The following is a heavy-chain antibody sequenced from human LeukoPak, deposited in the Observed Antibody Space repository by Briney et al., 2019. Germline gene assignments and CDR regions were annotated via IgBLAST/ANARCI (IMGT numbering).Heavy chain of an antibody. Sequence: SETLSLTCTVSGGSISSYYWSWIRQPPGKGLEWIGYMFYSGSTNYNPSLKSRVTISVDTSKNQFSLRLTSVTAADTAVYYYAAYDSSGYAFHYWGQGTLVTVSS. J-gene: IGHJ4*02. CDR3: AAYDSSGYAFHY. CDR2: MFYSGST. V-gene: IGHV4-59*01. D-gene: IGHD3-22*01. CDR1: GGSISSYY.